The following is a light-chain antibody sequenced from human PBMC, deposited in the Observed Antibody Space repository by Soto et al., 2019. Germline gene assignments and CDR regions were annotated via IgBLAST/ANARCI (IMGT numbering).Light chain of an antibody. V-gene: IGKV1-5*03. CDR3: QQYNSYSPWT. CDR1: QSISSW. CDR2: KAS. Sequence: DIQMTQSPSTLSASVGDRVTITCRASQSISSWLAWYQQKPGKAPKLLIYKASSLEIGVPSRFSGSGSGTEFTLTISSLQPDDFATYYCQQYNSYSPWTFGHGTKVDIK. J-gene: IGKJ1*01.